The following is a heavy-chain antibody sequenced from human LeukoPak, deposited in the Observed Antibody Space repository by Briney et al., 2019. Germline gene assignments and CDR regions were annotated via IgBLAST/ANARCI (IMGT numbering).Heavy chain of an antibody. J-gene: IGHJ4*02. V-gene: IGHV3-7*01. CDR1: GFTFKNYW. Sequence: GGSLRLSCAASGFTFKNYWMSWVRQAPGKGLEWVANIKRDGSEKYYVDSVKGRFTISRDNAKNSLYLELNNLRAEDTAVYYCARDTKVEYQLLSGVSDYWGQGTLVTVSS. D-gene: IGHD2-2*01. CDR3: ARDTKVEYQLLSGVSDY. CDR2: IKRDGSEK.